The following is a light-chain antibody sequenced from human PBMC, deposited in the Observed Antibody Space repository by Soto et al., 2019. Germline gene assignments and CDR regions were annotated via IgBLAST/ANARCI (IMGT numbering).Light chain of an antibody. CDR3: QQYNSYRA. V-gene: IGKV1-5*03. Sequence: DVQMTQSPSSLSASVGDRVTIPCRASQSISNWLAWYQQKPGKAPKLLIYKASSLESGVPSRFSGSGFGTEFTLTISSLQPDDFATYYCQQYNSYRAFGQGTKVDIK. CDR1: QSISNW. CDR2: KAS. J-gene: IGKJ1*01.